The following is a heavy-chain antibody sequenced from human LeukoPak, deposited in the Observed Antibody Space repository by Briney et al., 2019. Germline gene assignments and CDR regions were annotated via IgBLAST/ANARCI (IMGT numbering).Heavy chain of an antibody. CDR2: IYSGGST. CDR1: GFTVSSNY. Sequence: GGSLRLSCAASGFTVSSNYMSWVRQAPGKGLEWVSAIYSGGSTYYADSVKGRFTISRDNAKNSLYLQMNSLRAEDTAVYYCAREPNSGWYNEYYFDYWGQGTLVTVSS. J-gene: IGHJ4*02. CDR3: AREPNSGWYNEYYFDY. V-gene: IGHV3-66*01. D-gene: IGHD6-19*01.